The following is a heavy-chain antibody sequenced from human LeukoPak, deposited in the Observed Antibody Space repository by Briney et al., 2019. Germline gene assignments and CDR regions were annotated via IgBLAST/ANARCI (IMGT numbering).Heavy chain of an antibody. J-gene: IGHJ4*02. CDR1: GFTFSKYW. CDR3: ATKQWLAPPPDS. D-gene: IGHD6-19*01. V-gene: IGHV3-74*01. CDR2: ISTDGTVT. Sequence: GGSLRLSCAASGFTFSKYWMLWVRQAPGKGLESVSRISTDGTVTTCADSVKGRFTVSRDNADNTMFLQMNSVRDEDTAVYYCATKQWLAPPPDSWGQGTPVTVSS.